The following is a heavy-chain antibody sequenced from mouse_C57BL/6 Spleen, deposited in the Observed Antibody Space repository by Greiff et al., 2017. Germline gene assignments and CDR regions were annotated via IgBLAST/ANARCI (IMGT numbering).Heavy chain of an antibody. CDR2: ILPGSGST. CDR1: GYTFTGYW. Sequence: QVQLQQSGAELMKPGASVKLSCKATGYTFTGYWIEWVKQRPGHGLEWIGEILPGSGSTNYNEKFKGKATFTADTSSNTAYMQLSSLTTEDSAIYCIECSGSSPSWFAYWGQGTLLTVSA. J-gene: IGHJ3*01. V-gene: IGHV1-9*01. D-gene: IGHD1-1*01. CDR3: ECSGSSPSWFAY.